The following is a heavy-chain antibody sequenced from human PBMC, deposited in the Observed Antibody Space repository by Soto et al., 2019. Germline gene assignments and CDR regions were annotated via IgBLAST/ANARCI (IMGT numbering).Heavy chain of an antibody. D-gene: IGHD3-3*01. V-gene: IGHV3-23*01. J-gene: IGHJ6*02. CDR3: AKDAVIRFLEWLSGMDV. Sequence: VQLLESGGGLVQPGGSLRLSCAASGFTFSSYAMSGVRQAPGMGLEWVSAIGGSGGSTYYADSVKGRFTISRADSKNTLYLQMNSLRAKDTAVYYCAKDAVIRFLEWLSGMDVWGQGTTVTVSS. CDR2: IGGSGGST. CDR1: GFTFSSYA.